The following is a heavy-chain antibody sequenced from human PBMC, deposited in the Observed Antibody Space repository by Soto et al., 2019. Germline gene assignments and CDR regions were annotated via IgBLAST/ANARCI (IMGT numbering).Heavy chain of an antibody. CDR3: ASRRVGDYSFDY. J-gene: IGHJ4*02. V-gene: IGHV4-59*08. CDR1: GGSISSYY. D-gene: IGHD3-16*01. CDR2: IYYSGST. Sequence: SETLSLTCTVSGGSISSYYWSWIRQPPGKGLEWIGYIYYSGSTNYNPSLKSRVTISVDTSKNQFSLKLSSVTAADTAVYYCASRRVGDYSFDYWGQGTLVTVSS.